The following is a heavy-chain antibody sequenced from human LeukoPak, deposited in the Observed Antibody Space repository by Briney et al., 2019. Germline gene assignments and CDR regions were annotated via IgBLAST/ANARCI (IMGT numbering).Heavy chain of an antibody. CDR3: ARTNYDFWSGYYAYFDY. D-gene: IGHD3-3*01. CDR2: IDWDDDK. J-gene: IGHJ4*02. Sequence: SGPTLVNPTQTLTLTCTFSGFSLSTSGMRVIWIRQPPGKALEWLASIDWDDDKFYSTSLKTRLTISKDTSKNQVVLTMTNMDPVDAATYYCARTNYDFWSGYYAYFDYWGQGTLVIVSS. CDR1: GFSLSTSGMR. V-gene: IGHV2-70*04.